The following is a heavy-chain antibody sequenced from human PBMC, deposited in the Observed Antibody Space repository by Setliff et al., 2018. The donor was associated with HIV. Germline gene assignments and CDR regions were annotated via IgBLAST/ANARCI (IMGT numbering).Heavy chain of an antibody. D-gene: IGHD2-2*01. J-gene: IGHJ4*02. CDR2: MYTSGST. CDR3: ARQVPFTCSGTGCFDDY. Sequence: PSETLSLTCSVSGGSIGSSSYYWSWIRQPTGKGLEWIGHMYTSGSTNYNPSLKSRVTISVDTSKNQFSLKLSSVTAADTAVYYCARQVPFTCSGTGCFDDYWGRGTLVTVSS. CDR1: GGSIGSSSYY. V-gene: IGHV4-61*09.